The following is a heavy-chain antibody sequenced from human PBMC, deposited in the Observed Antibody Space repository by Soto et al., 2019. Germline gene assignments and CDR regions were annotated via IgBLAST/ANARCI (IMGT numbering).Heavy chain of an antibody. Sequence: QVQLVESGGGVVQPGKSLRLSCAASGFTFSSYAMHWARQAAGKGLEWVTVISISGGDEYYAESVRGRFTISRDDSKNTLYLQMDSLRVEDTAVYYCARGTIVARQHLDYWGQGTLVTVSS. CDR3: ARGTIVARQHLDY. CDR2: ISISGGDE. V-gene: IGHV3-30*03. CDR1: GFTFSSYA. J-gene: IGHJ4*02. D-gene: IGHD6-6*01.